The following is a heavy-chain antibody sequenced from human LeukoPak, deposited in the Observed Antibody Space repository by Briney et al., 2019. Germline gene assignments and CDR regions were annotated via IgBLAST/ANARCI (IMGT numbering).Heavy chain of an antibody. V-gene: IGHV4-34*01. CDR2: INHSGST. D-gene: IGHD5-18*01. J-gene: IGHJ5*02. CDR3: ARGSGDSGYSYGFGSYWFDP. CDR1: GGSFSGYY. Sequence: KPSETLSLTCAVYGGSFSGYYWSWIRQPPGKGLEWIGEINHSGSTNYNPSLKSRVTISVDTSENQFSLKLSSVTAADTAVYYCARGSGDSGYSYGFGSYWFDPWGQGTLVTVSS.